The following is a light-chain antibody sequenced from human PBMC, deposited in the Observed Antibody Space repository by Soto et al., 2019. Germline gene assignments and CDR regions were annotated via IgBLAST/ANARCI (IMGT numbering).Light chain of an antibody. CDR2: YGS. CDR1: QSVCTY. CDR3: QQRINWPPLT. V-gene: IGKV3-11*01. Sequence: EIVLTQAPATLSLSPGERATLSCRASQSVCTYLAWYQQTPGQAPRLRSYYGSNRATGIPARFSGSGSGADSTLTISSLEPEDFAVYYCQQRINWPPLTFGGGTKVEI. J-gene: IGKJ4*01.